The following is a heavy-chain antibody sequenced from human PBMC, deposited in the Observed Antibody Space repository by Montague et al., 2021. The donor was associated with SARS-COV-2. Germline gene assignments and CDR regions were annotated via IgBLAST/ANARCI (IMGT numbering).Heavy chain of an antibody. CDR3: ARSVDV. Sequence: SLRLSCAAYGVSFSRHWMSWVRKAPGKPLEWVANISPDGSAKFYVGSLKVRFTISRDNAKTSLYLQMNSLRVEDTAVYYCARSVDVWGQGTLVTVSS. J-gene: IGHJ4*02. V-gene: IGHV3-7*01. CDR1: GVSFSRHW. CDR2: ISPDGSAK.